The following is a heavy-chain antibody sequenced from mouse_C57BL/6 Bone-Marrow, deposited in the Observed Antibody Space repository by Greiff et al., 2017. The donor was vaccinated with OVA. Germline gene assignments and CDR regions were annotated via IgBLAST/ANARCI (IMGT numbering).Heavy chain of an antibody. V-gene: IGHV3-6*01. Sequence: EVKLQESGPGLVKPSQSLSLTCSVTGYSITSGYYWNWIRQFPGNKLEWMGYISYDGSNNYNPSLKNRISITRDTSKNQFFLKLNSVTTEDTATYYCARGRWLPFDYWGQGTTLTVSS. CDR3: ARGRWLPFDY. CDR2: ISYDGSN. J-gene: IGHJ2*01. CDR1: GYSITSGYY. D-gene: IGHD2-3*01.